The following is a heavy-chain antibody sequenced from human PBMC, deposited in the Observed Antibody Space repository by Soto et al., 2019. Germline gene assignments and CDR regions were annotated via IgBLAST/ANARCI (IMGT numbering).Heavy chain of an antibody. Sequence: ASVKVSCKASGYTFTSYYMHWVRQAPGQGLEWMGIINPSGGSTSYAQKFQGRVTMTRDTSTSTVYMELSSLRSEDTAVHYCARGIGSSWFLYYYYGMDVWGQGTTVTVSS. CDR3: ARGIGSSWFLYYYYGMDV. V-gene: IGHV1-46*01. CDR2: INPSGGST. D-gene: IGHD6-13*01. CDR1: GYTFTSYY. J-gene: IGHJ6*02.